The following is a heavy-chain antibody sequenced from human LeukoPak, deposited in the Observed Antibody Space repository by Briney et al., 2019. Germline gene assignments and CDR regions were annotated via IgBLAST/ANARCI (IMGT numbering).Heavy chain of an antibody. J-gene: IGHJ4*02. CDR2: ISTDGSNK. D-gene: IGHD3-10*01. V-gene: IGHV3-30-3*01. Sequence: GTSLRLSCAASGFTFRSYAMHWVRQAPGKGLEWVAVISTDGSNKYYADSVKGRFTISRDNSKNTLYLQMDSLKADDTTVYYCARHKGASLFRAIIFDYWGQGTLVTVSS. CDR1: GFTFRSYA. CDR3: ARHKGASLFRAIIFDY.